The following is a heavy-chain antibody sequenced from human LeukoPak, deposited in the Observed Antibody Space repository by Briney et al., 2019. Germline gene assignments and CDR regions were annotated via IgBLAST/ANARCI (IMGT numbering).Heavy chain of an antibody. V-gene: IGHV1-2*04. CDR3: ARGSRYGIKFDY. Sequence: GASVKVSCMASGYTFTGYYVHWVRQAPGQGLEWMGWINPNSGGTNYAQKFQGWVTMTRDTSISTAYMELSRLRSDDTAVYYCARGSRYGIKFDYWGQGTLVTVSS. J-gene: IGHJ4*02. D-gene: IGHD1-14*01. CDR1: GYTFTGYY. CDR2: INPNSGGT.